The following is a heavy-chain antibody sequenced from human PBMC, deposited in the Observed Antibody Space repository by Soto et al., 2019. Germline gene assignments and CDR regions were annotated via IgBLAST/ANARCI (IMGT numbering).Heavy chain of an antibody. CDR3: ARCGYSYGYNAFDI. CDR2: IYYSGST. V-gene: IGHV4-31*03. D-gene: IGHD5-18*01. Sequence: SETLSLTCTVSGGSISSGGYYWSWIRQHPGKGLEWIGYIYYSGSTYYNPSLKSRVTISVDTSKNQFSLKLSSVTAADTAVYYCARCGYSYGYNAFDIWGQGTMVTV. CDR1: GGSISSGGYY. J-gene: IGHJ3*02.